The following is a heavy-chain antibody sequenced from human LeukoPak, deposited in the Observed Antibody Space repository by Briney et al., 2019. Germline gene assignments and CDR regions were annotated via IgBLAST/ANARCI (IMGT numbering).Heavy chain of an antibody. CDR1: GDSISTYY. CDR2: IYTSGST. D-gene: IGHD7-27*01. CDR3: ARDLTGLFDY. J-gene: IGHJ4*02. Sequence: PSETLSLTCTVSGDSISTYYWSWIRQPAGKGLEWIGRIYTSGSTNYNLSLKSRVTISVDTSKNQFSLKLSSVTAADTAVYYCARDLTGLFDYWGQGTLVTVSS. V-gene: IGHV4-4*07.